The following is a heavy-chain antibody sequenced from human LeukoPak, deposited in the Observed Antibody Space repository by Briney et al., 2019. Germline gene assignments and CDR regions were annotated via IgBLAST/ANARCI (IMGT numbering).Heavy chain of an antibody. J-gene: IGHJ4*01. D-gene: IGHD6-13*01. CDR1: GFTFDDYA. Sequence: GRSLRLSCAASGFTFDDYAMHWVRQAPGKGLEWVALIWYDGSNRDYADSVKGRFTVSRDNSKNTVYLQMNSLSPEDTAVYYCAKCGPYSSKWYFNLIAYWGHGTLVTVSS. V-gene: IGHV3-30*18. CDR3: AKCGPYSSKWYFNLIAY. CDR2: IWYDGSNR.